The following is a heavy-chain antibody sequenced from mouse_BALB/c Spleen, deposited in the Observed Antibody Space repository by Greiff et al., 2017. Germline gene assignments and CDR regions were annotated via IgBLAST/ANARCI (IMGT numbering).Heavy chain of an antibody. CDR1: GYTFTSYW. CDR3: ARLEYGSSYSWFAY. D-gene: IGHD1-1*01. CDR2: IDPYASET. Sequence: QVQLQQPGAELVRPGASVKLSCKASGYTFTSYWMNWVKQRPEQGLEWIGRIDPYASETHYNQKFKDKAILTVDKSSSTAYMQLSSLTSEDSAVYYCARLEYGSSYSWFAYWGQGTLVTVSA. J-gene: IGHJ3*01. V-gene: IGHV1-52*01.